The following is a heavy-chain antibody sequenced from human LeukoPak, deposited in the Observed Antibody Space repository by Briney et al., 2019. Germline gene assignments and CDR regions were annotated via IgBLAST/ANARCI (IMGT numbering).Heavy chain of an antibody. CDR3: ARESLYYDILTGYFDY. CDR1: GYTFTSYD. Sequence: ASVKVSCKASGYTFTSYDINWVRPATGQGLEWMGWINPNSGGTNYAQKFQGRVTMTRDTSISTAYMELSRLRSDDTAVYYRARESLYYDILTGYFDYWGQGTLVTVSS. J-gene: IGHJ4*02. V-gene: IGHV1-2*02. D-gene: IGHD3-9*01. CDR2: INPNSGGT.